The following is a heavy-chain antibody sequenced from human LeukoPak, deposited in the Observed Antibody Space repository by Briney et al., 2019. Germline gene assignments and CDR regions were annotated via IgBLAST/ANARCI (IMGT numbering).Heavy chain of an antibody. CDR1: GYSFTSYW. V-gene: IGHV5-51*01. J-gene: IGHJ4*02. Sequence: GESLKISCQVSGYSFTSYWIGWVRQMPGEGLEWMGIIYPGDSDTRYSPSFQGQVTISADKSISTAYLQWSSLKASDTAMYYCARLASGYYSAYDSWGQGTLVTVSS. CDR3: ARLASGYYSAYDS. CDR2: IYPGDSDT. D-gene: IGHD3-22*01.